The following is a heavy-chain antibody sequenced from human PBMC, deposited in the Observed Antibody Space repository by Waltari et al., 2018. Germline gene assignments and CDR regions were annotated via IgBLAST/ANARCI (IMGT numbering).Heavy chain of an antibody. J-gene: IGHJ4*02. V-gene: IGHV1-18*01. Sequence: QVQLVQSGAEVKKPGASVKVSCKVSGYSFITYGISWVRQAPGQGLEWMAWISAYNGNTNYAQKVQDRVTVTTDTSTNTAYMELRSLRSDDSAVYYCARVYYFDRSGYYYGPYYFDYWGKGTLVTVSS. D-gene: IGHD3-22*01. CDR2: ISAYNGNT. CDR1: GYSFITYG. CDR3: ARVYYFDRSGYYYGPYYFDY.